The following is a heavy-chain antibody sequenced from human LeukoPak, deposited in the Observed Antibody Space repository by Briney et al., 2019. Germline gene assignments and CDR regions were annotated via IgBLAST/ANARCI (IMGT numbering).Heavy chain of an antibody. CDR1: GFTFDDYA. CDR2: ISWNSGSI. V-gene: IGHV3-9*01. J-gene: IGHJ3*02. Sequence: GGSLRLSCAASGFTFDDYAMHWVRQAPGKGLEWVSGISWNSGSIGYADSVKGRFTISRDNAKNSLYLQMNSLRAEDTAVYYCARAPYCSSTSCYGPLWGHAFDIWGQGTMVTVSS. D-gene: IGHD2-2*01. CDR3: ARAPYCSSTSCYGPLWGHAFDI.